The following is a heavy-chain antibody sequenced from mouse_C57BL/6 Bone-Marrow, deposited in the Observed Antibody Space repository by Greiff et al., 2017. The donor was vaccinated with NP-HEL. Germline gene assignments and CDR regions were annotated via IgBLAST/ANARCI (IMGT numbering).Heavy chain of an antibody. CDR2: ISYDGSN. V-gene: IGHV3-6*01. CDR1: GYSITSGYY. D-gene: IGHD1-1*01. J-gene: IGHJ3*01. Sequence: VQLKESGPGLVKPSQSLSLTCSVTGYSITSGYYWNWIRQFPGNKLEWMGYISYDGSNNYNPSLKNRISITRDTSKNQFFLKLNSVTTEDTATYYCAREGFDYYGSSLAYWGQGTLVTVSA. CDR3: AREGFDYYGSSLAY.